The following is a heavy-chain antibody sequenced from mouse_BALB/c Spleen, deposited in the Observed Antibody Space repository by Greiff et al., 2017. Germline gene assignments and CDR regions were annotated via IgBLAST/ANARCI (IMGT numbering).Heavy chain of an antibody. J-gene: IGHJ4*01. Sequence: VQLQQSGAELVKPGASVKLSCTASGFNIKDTYMHWVKQRPEQGLEWIGRIDPANGNTKYDPKFQGKATITADTSSNTAYLQLSSLTSEDTAVDYGARGGYDGGYYAMDYWGQGTSVTVSS. V-gene: IGHV14-3*02. CDR3: ARGGYDGGYYAMDY. CDR1: GFNIKDTY. D-gene: IGHD2-2*01. CDR2: IDPANGNT.